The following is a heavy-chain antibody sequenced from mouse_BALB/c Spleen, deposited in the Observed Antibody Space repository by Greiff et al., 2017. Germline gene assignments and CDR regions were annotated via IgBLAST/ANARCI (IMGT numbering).Heavy chain of an antibody. J-gene: IGHJ3*01. CDR3: ARPVLLRSVEGAWFAY. CDR1: GYTFTSYW. D-gene: IGHD1-1*01. V-gene: IGHV1-7*01. CDR2: INPSTGYT. Sequence: VQLQQSGAELAKPGASVKMSCKASGYTFTSYWMHWVKQRPGQGLEWIGYINPSTGYTEYNQKFKDKATLTADKSSSTAYMQLSSLTSEDSAVYYCARPVLLRSVEGAWFAYWGQGTLVTVSA.